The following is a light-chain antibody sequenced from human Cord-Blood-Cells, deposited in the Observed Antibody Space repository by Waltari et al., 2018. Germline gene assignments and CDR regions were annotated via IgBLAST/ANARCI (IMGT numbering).Light chain of an antibody. Sequence: DIQMTQSPSSLSASVGXRVTITCPASQSISSYLNWYQQKPGKAPKLLIYAASSLQSGVPSRFSGSGSGTDFTLTISSLQPEDFATYYCQQSYXTXYTFGQGTKLEIK. CDR1: QSISSY. J-gene: IGKJ2*01. CDR3: QQSYXTXYT. V-gene: IGKV1-39*01. CDR2: AAS.